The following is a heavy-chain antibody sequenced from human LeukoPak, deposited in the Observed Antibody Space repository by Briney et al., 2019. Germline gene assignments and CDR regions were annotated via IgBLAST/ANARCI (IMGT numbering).Heavy chain of an antibody. CDR1: NGSLSSGSYY. V-gene: IGHV4-30-2*01. CDR3: ARVHLRFSTGWYEDY. J-gene: IGHJ4*02. CDR2: IYHSGTT. D-gene: IGHD2-2*01. Sequence: SETLSLTCTVSNGSLSSGSYYWSWIRQPPGKGLKWIGNIYHSGTTYYNPSLKSRVTISVDRSKKQFSLNLSFVTAADTAVYYCARVHLRFSTGWYEDYWGQGTLVTVSS.